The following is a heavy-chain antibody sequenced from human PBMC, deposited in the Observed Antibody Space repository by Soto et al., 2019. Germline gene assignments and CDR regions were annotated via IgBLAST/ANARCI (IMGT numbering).Heavy chain of an antibody. CDR3: AKDDYDLFDY. D-gene: IGHD3-22*01. CDR2: ISYDGSNK. CDR1: GFTFSSYG. V-gene: IGHV3-30*18. Sequence: SLRLSCAASGFTFSSYGMHWVRQAPGKGLEWVAVISYDGSNKYYADSVKGRFTISRDNSKNTLYLQMNSLRAEDTAVYYCAKDDYDLFDYWGQGTLVTVSS. J-gene: IGHJ4*02.